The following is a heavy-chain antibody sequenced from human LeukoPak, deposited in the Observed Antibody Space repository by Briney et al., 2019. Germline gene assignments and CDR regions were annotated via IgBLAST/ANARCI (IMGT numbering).Heavy chain of an antibody. V-gene: IGHV3-15*01. Sequence: GGSLRLSCAASGFTFSTYDMIWVRQAPGKGLERVGLMKSKPEGGTTFYAAPVRGRFTISGDDSRNTLYLQMTSLTIGDTGVYYCTTGNPWGQGTLVTVSS. CDR1: GFTFSTYD. CDR2: MKSKPEGGTT. J-gene: IGHJ5*02. CDR3: TTGNP.